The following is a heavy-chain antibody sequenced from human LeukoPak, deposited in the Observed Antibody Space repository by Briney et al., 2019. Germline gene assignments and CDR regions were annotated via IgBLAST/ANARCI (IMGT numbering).Heavy chain of an antibody. CDR3: ARDECSSTSCYGRFDP. Sequence: PSETLSLTCTVSGGSISSGDYYWSWIRQPPGKGLEWIGYIYYSGSTYYNPSLKSRVTISVDTSKNQFSLKLSSVTAADTAVYYCARDECSSTSCYGRFDPWGQGTLVTVSS. D-gene: IGHD2-2*01. J-gene: IGHJ5*02. V-gene: IGHV4-30-4*01. CDR2: IYYSGST. CDR1: GGSISSGDYY.